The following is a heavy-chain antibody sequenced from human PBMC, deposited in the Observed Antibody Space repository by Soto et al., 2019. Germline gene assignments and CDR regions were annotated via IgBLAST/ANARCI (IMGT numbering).Heavy chain of an antibody. CDR1: GGSISSSSYY. CDR2: IYYSGST. J-gene: IGHJ4*02. CDR3: ARHERDFWSGYYNGGFDY. V-gene: IGHV4-39*01. Sequence: LSLTCTASGGSISSSSYYWGWIRQPPGKGLEWIGSIYYSGSTYYNPSLKSRVTISVDTSKNQFSLKLSSVTAADTAVYYCARHERDFWSGYYNGGFDYWGQGTLVTVSS. D-gene: IGHD3-3*01.